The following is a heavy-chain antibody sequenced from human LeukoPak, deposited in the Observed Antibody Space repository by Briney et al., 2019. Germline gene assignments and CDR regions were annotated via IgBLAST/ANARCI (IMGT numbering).Heavy chain of an antibody. CDR1: GFTFCSYW. CDR2: IDNEGSST. CDR3: GKEFSSGWFL. D-gene: IGHD6-25*01. J-gene: IGHJ4*02. V-gene: IGHV3-74*01. Sequence: GGSLRLSCAASGFTFCSYWMHWVRQAPGKGLVWVLRIDNEGSSTSYADSVKDRFTISRDNSKDTLYLQLSGLRAEDTAIYYCGKEFSSGWFLWGQGTLVSVSS.